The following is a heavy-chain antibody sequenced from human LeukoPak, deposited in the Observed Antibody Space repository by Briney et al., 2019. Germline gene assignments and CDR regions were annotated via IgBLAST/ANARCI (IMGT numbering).Heavy chain of an antibody. CDR1: GYTSTSYD. D-gene: IGHD3-3*01. CDR3: ARGRVITYYDFWSGPNYGMDV. J-gene: IGHJ6*02. Sequence: ASVKVSCKASGYTSTSYDINWVRQATGQGLEWMGWMNPNSGNTGYAQKFQGRVTMTRNTSISTAYMELSSLRSEDTAVYYCARGRVITYYDFWSGPNYGMDVWGQGTTVTVSS. CDR2: MNPNSGNT. V-gene: IGHV1-8*01.